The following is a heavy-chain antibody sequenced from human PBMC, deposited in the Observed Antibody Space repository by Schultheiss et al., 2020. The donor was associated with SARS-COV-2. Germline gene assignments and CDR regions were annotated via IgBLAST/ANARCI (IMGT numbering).Heavy chain of an antibody. Sequence: GGSLRLSCAASGFTFSSYDMHWVRQATGKGLEWVSAIGTAGDTYYPGSVKGRFTISRENAKNTLYLQMNSLRAEDTAVYYCARDLGNPGIAVAGLDYWGQGTLVTVSS. J-gene: IGHJ4*02. CDR2: IGTAGDT. CDR3: ARDLGNPGIAVAGLDY. V-gene: IGHV3-13*01. D-gene: IGHD6-19*01. CDR1: GFTFSSYD.